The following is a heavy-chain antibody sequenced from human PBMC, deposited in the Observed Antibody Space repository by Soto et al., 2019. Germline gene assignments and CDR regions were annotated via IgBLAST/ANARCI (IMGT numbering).Heavy chain of an antibody. V-gene: IGHV3-23*01. CDR1: GLTFSNYA. J-gene: IGHJ4*02. Sequence: GGSLRLSCAASGLTFSNYAMSWVRQAPGKGLEWVSAISGSGGSTYYADSVKGRFTISRDNSKNTLYLQMNSLRAEDTAVYYCAKSSGSAYSYYFDYWGQGTLVTVSS. CDR2: ISGSGGST. CDR3: AKSSGSAYSYYFDY. D-gene: IGHD3-22*01.